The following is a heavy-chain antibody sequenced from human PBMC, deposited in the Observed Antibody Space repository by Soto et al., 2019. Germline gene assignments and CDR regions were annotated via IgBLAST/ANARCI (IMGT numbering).Heavy chain of an antibody. Sequence: EVQLVESGGVVVQPGGSLRLSCAASGFTFDDYAMHWVRQAPGKGLEWVSLISWDGGSTYYADSVKGRFTISRDNSKHSLYLQMTSLRAEDTALYYCAKSLSGITRYGMDVWGQGTTVTVSS. CDR2: ISWDGGST. J-gene: IGHJ6*02. V-gene: IGHV3-43D*04. D-gene: IGHD1-20*01. CDR3: AKSLSGITRYGMDV. CDR1: GFTFDDYA.